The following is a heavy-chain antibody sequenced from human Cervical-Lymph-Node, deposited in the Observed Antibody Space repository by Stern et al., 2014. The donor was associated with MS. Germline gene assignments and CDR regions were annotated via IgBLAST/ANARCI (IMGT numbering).Heavy chain of an antibody. CDR3: ARLGFLDVFSIYYYVMDV. D-gene: IGHD7-27*01. V-gene: IGHV4-59*01. J-gene: IGHJ6*02. CDR1: GGSLSSIY. Sequence: QVQLVLSCPGLVKPSETLSLTCSVSGGSLSSIYWSWTRHPPGEGLEWIVYLHYSGSTNYNPSLTSRVSISLCSSHIPFSLLLGAGTAADTAVYYCARLGFLDVFSIYYYVMDVGGQGSTVTVS. CDR2: LHYSGST.